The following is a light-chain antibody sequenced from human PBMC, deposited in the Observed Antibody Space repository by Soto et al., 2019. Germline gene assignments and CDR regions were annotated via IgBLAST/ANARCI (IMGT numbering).Light chain of an antibody. CDR1: QGISGN. CDR3: QQYYSYPLT. Sequence: AIGMTQSPSSLSASTEDRVTIICRASQGISGNLAWYQQKPGKAPKLLIYAASTLQSGVPSRFSGSGSGTDFTLTISCLQSEDFATYYCQQYYSYPLTFGGGTKVEIK. CDR2: AAS. J-gene: IGKJ4*01. V-gene: IGKV1-8*01.